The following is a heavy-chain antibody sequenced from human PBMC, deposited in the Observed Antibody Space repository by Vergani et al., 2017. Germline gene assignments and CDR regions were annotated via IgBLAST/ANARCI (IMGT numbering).Heavy chain of an antibody. V-gene: IGHV3-23*01. D-gene: IGHD2-2*01. Sequence: EVQLLESGGGLVEPGGSLRLSCAASVFTFSSYAMSWVREAPGKGLEWVSAISGSGGSTYYADSVKGRFTISRDNSKNTLYLQMNSLRAEDAGVYYCAKDIDVPAAMSDAFDIWGQGTMVTVSS. CDR2: ISGSGGST. CDR1: VFTFSSYA. J-gene: IGHJ3*02. CDR3: AKDIDVPAAMSDAFDI.